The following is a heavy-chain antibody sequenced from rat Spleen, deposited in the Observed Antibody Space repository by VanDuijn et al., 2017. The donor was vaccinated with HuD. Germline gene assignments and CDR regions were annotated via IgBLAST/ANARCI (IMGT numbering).Heavy chain of an antibody. CDR3: VREEFGVRD. J-gene: IGHJ2*01. CDR2: INWDSGTV. Sequence: EVKLVESGGGLVQPGRSLKLSCAASGFNFNDYWMGWVRQAPGKGLQWIGEINWDSGTVKYIPSLKDKLRISRDNAQNTLYLQMSRLGSEDTAIYYCVREEFGVRDWGQGVMVTVSS. CDR1: GFNFNDYW. D-gene: IGHD4-3*01. V-gene: IGHV4-2*01.